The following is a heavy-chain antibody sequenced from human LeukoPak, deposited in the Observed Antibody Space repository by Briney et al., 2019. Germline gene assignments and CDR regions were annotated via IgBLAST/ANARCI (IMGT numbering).Heavy chain of an antibody. J-gene: IGHJ3*01. CDR2: ISPDGSEK. V-gene: IGHV3-7*01. D-gene: IGHD3-16*01. Sequence: PGGSLRLSCAVSGFRFGGDWMSWVRQAPGKGLEWVANISPDGSEKIYVDSVKGRFTISRDNGKNSLYLQLNSLRADDTAVYYCARYYDPPVGDAFDLWGQGTMVTVSS. CDR3: ARYYDPPVGDAFDL. CDR1: GFRFGGDW.